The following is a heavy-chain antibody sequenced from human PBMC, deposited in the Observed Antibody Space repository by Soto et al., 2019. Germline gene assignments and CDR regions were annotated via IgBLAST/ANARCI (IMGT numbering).Heavy chain of an antibody. CDR1: GFTFSSYA. J-gene: IGHJ4*02. V-gene: IGHV3-23*01. CDR3: AKATYYDILTGYATDY. CDR2: ISGSGGST. Sequence: GSLRLSCAASGFTFSSYAMSWVRQAPGKGLEWVSAISGSGGSTYYADSVKGRFTISRDNSKNTLYLQMNSLRAEDTAVYYCAKATYYDILTGYATDYWGQGTLVTVSS. D-gene: IGHD3-9*01.